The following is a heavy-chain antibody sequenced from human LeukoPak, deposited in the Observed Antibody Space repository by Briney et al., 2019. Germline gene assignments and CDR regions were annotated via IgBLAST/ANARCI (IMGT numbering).Heavy chain of an antibody. V-gene: IGHV4-59*01. CDR3: ARGPYSSSWHSPLDY. CDR1: GGSLRSYH. D-gene: IGHD6-13*01. J-gene: IGHJ4*02. Sequence: PSETLSLTCTVSGGSLRSYHWSCIRQPPGKGLEWVGYLYYSGSTNYNPSLKSRVTIPVDTSENQFSLKLTSVTAADTAVYYCARGPYSSSWHSPLDYWGQGALVTVSS. CDR2: LYYSGST.